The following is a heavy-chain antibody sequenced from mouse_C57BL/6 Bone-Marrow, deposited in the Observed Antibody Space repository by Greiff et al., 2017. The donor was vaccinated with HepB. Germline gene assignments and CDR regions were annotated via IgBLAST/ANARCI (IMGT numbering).Heavy chain of an antibody. CDR3: ASETADTWFAY. Sequence: VKVVESGPGLVAPSQSLSITCTVSGFSLTSYGVDWVRQSPGTGLEWLGVIWGVGSTNYNSALKSRPSISKDNSKSQVFLKMNSLQTDDTAMYYCASETADTWFAYWGQGTLVTVSA. J-gene: IGHJ3*01. CDR2: IWGVGST. D-gene: IGHD1-2*01. CDR1: GFSLTSYG. V-gene: IGHV2-6*01.